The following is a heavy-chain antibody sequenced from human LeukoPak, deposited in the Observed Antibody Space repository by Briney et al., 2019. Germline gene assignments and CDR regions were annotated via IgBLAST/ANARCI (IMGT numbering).Heavy chain of an antibody. J-gene: IGHJ4*02. CDR2: ISAYNGNT. D-gene: IGHD2-15*01. CDR1: GYTFTSYV. V-gene: IGHV1-18*04. CDR3: ARDRRYCSGGSCFDIDY. Sequence: EASVKVSCKASGYTFTSYVISWVRQAPGQGLEWMGWISAYNGNTNYAQKLQGRVTMTTDTSTSTAYMELRSLRSDDTAVYYCARDRRYCSGGSCFDIDYWGQGTLVTVSS.